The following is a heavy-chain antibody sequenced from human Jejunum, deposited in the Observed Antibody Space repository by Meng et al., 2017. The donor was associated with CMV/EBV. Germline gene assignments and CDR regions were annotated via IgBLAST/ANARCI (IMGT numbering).Heavy chain of an antibody. J-gene: IGHJ4*02. CDR3: ARDNDGSSHYSQFDY. Sequence: SGCPLNSDGIHGVRQFPGKGLEWVAVLWYDGSRKYFADSVQGRFSISRDDSKNTVYLQMNSLRAEDTAVYYCARDNDGSSHYSQFDYWGQGTLVTVSS. CDR1: GCPLNSDG. D-gene: IGHD3-22*01. CDR2: LWYDGSRK. V-gene: IGHV3-33*01.